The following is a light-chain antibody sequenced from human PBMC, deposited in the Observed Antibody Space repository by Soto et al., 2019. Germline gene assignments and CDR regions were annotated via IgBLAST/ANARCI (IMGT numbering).Light chain of an antibody. Sequence: EIVMTQSPATLSVSPGERASLSCRASQSVSSTLAWYQQTPGQAPRLLIYGASTRATGIPARFSGSGSGTEFTLTISSLQSEDFAVYYCQQYNNWPPWTCGQGTKGAIK. CDR1: QSVSST. V-gene: IGKV3-15*01. CDR2: GAS. CDR3: QQYNNWPPWT. J-gene: IGKJ1*01.